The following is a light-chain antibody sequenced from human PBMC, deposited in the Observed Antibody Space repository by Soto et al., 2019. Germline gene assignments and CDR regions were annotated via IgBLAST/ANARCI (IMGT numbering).Light chain of an antibody. J-gene: IGLJ2*01. Sequence: QSVLTQPASVSGSPGQSITISCTGTSSDVGSYNLVSWYQQHPGKAPKLMIYEGSKRPSGVSNRFSGSKSGNTASLTVSGLQAEDEADYFCSSYAGNYNLVFGGGTKVTVL. CDR2: EGS. V-gene: IGLV2-14*02. CDR3: SSYAGNYNLV. CDR1: SSDVGSYNL.